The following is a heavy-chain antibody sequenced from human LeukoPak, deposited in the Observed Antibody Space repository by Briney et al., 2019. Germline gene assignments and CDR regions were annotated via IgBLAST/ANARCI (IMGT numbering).Heavy chain of an antibody. CDR1: GGSISSYY. CDR3: ARVGSGWSFDY. J-gene: IGHJ4*02. D-gene: IGHD6-19*01. Sequence: KPSESLSLTCTVSGGSISSYYWSWSRQPAGRGLEWIGRIQTSGSTNYNPSLKSRVTMSVDTSKNKFSLKVNSVTAADTAVYYCARVGSGWSFDYWGQGALGTASS. CDR2: IQTSGST. V-gene: IGHV4-4*07.